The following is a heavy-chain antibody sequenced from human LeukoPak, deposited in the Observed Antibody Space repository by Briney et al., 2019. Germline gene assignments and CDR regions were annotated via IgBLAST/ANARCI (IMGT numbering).Heavy chain of an antibody. D-gene: IGHD3-22*01. V-gene: IGHV3-23*01. J-gene: IGHJ4*02. CDR2: ISGSGGST. CDR3: AKKQGSGYYYSHFDY. Sequence: GGSLRLSCAASGFTFSSYAMSWVRPAPGKGLEWVSAISGSGGSTYYADSVKGRFTISRDNSKNTLYLQMNSLRAEDTAVYYCAKKQGSGYYYSHFDYWGQGTLVTVSS. CDR1: GFTFSSYA.